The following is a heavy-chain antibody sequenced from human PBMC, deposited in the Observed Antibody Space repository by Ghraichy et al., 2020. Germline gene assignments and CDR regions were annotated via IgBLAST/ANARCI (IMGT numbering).Heavy chain of an antibody. CDR1: GFTFSTYS. J-gene: IGHJ4*02. CDR2: ITGGSTT. Sequence: GGSLRLSCAAPGFTFSTYSMTWVRQAPGKGLEWVSAITGGSTTYYADSMKGRFTISRDNSKNTLYLQMNTLRAEDTAVYYCAKTQGYFDSWGQGTLVTVSS. CDR3: AKTQGYFDS. V-gene: IGHV3-23*01.